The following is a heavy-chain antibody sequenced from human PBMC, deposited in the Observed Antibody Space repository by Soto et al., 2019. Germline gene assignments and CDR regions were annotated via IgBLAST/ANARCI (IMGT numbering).Heavy chain of an antibody. V-gene: IGHV3-9*01. CDR2: ISWNSNSI. J-gene: IGHJ4*02. Sequence: GGSLRLSCAASGFTFDYYAMHWARQAPGKGLEWVSGISWNSNSIGYADSVKGRFTISRDYAKNSLYLQMNSLRVEDTALYYCAKALSGYSYGPFDYWGQGTLVTVSS. CDR3: AKALSGYSYGPFDY. D-gene: IGHD5-18*01. CDR1: GFTFDYYA.